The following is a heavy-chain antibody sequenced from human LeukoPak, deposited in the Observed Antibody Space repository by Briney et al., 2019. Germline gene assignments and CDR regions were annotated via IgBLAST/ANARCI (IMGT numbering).Heavy chain of an antibody. Sequence: ASVKVSCMASGYTFTGYYMHWVRQAPGQGLEWMGWINPNSGGTNYAQKFQGRVTMTRDTSISTAYMELSRLRSDDTAVYYCAMLLEMATINDYWGQGTLVTVSS. CDR1: GYTFTGYY. J-gene: IGHJ4*02. D-gene: IGHD5-24*01. CDR3: AMLLEMATINDY. CDR2: INPNSGGT. V-gene: IGHV1-2*02.